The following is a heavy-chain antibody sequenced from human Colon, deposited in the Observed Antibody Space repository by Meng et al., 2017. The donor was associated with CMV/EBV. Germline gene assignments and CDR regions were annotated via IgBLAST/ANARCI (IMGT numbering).Heavy chain of an antibody. CDR1: GFTFSNYG. J-gene: IGHJ4*01. CDR2: ISGNGGST. CDR3: AKHDTKYGYGGDYFEY. D-gene: IGHD5-18*01. V-gene: IGHV3-23*01. Sequence: GESLKISCAASGFTFSNYGMSWVRQAPGKGLEWVSVISGNGGSTYYGDSVKGRFTISRDNSNNTLYLQMRSLRAEDTAVYYCAKHDTKYGYGGDYFEYWGQGILVTVSS.